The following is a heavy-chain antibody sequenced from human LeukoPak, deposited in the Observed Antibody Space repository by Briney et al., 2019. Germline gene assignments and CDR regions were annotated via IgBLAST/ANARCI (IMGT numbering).Heavy chain of an antibody. CDR1: GFTFSSYG. Sequence: PGGSLRLSCAASGFTFSSYGMHWVRQAPGMGLEWVAFIRYDGSNKYYADSVKGRFTISRDNSKNTLYLQMNSLRAEDTAVYYCAKDSKAVPAATDLYYYYMDVWGKGTTVTVSS. V-gene: IGHV3-30*02. CDR2: IRYDGSNK. D-gene: IGHD2-2*01. CDR3: AKDSKAVPAATDLYYYYMDV. J-gene: IGHJ6*03.